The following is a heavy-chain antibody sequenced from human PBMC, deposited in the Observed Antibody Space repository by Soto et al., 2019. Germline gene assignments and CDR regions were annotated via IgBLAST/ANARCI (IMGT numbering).Heavy chain of an antibody. Sequence: QVQLVESGGGEVQPGSSKRLSCAASGFTFSNCGMNRVRQAPGKGLEWVTDISNDGRSLYYVDSVKGRITISRDNPKKIRYRRINIVVGEDTAVSYCVKGGGSSVYDWVEYWGQGSLVTVS. CDR3: VKGGGSSVYDWVEY. CDR2: ISNDGRSL. D-gene: IGHD5-12*01. J-gene: IGHJ4*02. CDR1: GFTFSNCG. V-gene: IGHV3-30*18.